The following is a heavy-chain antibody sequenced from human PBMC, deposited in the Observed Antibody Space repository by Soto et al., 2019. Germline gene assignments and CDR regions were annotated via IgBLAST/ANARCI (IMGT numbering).Heavy chain of an antibody. J-gene: IGHJ4*02. CDR1: GGSISSYY. CDR2: IYHSGST. Sequence: SSETLSLTCTVSGGSISSYYWSWIRQHPGKGLEWIGYIYHSGSTYYNPSLKSRITMSVDTSTNQFSLNLSSVTAADTAVYYCARGNFGYDYWGQGTQVTVSS. V-gene: IGHV4-59*06. CDR3: ARGNFGYDY. D-gene: IGHD1-7*01.